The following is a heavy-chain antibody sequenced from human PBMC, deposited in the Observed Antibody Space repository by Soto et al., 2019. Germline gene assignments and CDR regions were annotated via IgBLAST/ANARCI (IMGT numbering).Heavy chain of an antibody. CDR2: IGGTDGKT. Sequence: EVQLLESGGDLEQPGGSLRLSCAASGFTFSSYAMSWVRQAPGKGLEWVAAIGGTDGKTYYADSVKGRFTISRDNSENTLYLQMSRLRAEDTAVYFCAKGMFSSSPAAAGSFDYWGQGALVTVSS. V-gene: IGHV3-23*01. D-gene: IGHD3-10*01. J-gene: IGHJ4*02. CDR1: GFTFSSYA. CDR3: AKGMFSSSPAAAGSFDY.